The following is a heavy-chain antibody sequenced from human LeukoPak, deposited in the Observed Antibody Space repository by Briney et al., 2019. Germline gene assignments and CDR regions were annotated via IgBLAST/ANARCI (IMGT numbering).Heavy chain of an antibody. J-gene: IGHJ4*02. V-gene: IGHV3-30*04. D-gene: IGHD3-22*01. CDR1: GFTFRAYA. Sequence: GGSLRPSCAASGFTFRAYAIHWVRQAPGQGLEWVAVISYDGSNKYSADSVKGRFTISRDNSENTVYLQMNSLRAEDTAVYYCARDAQDYFDSSASFDYWGQGTLVTVSS. CDR2: ISYDGSNK. CDR3: ARDAQDYFDSSASFDY.